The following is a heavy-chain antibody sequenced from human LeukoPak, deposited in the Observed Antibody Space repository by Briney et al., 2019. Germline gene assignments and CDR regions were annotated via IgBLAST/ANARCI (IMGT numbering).Heavy chain of an antibody. V-gene: IGHV3-48*04. J-gene: IGHJ4*02. D-gene: IGHD6-6*01. Sequence: GGSLRLSCAASGFAFTSYSMNWVRQAPGKGLEWVSYITSGSGTIYYADSVKGRFTISRDNAKNSLYLQMNSLRAEDTAVYYCVREYSNSDLDYWGQGTLVTVSS. CDR3: VREYSNSDLDY. CDR1: GFAFTSYS. CDR2: ITSGSGTI.